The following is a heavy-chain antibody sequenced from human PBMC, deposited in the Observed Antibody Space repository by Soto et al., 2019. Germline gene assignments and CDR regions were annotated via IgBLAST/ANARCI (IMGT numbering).Heavy chain of an antibody. CDR3: ARCGSRCRFGF. CDR2: IYYSGST. V-gene: IGHV4-30-4*01. Sequence: PSETLSLTCTVSGGSISSGDYYWSWIRQPPGKGLEWIGYIYYSGSTYYNPSLKSRVTISVDTSKNQFSLKLTSVTAADTAVYYCARCGSRCRFGFWGQGTLVLVSS. D-gene: IGHD2-15*01. CDR1: GGSISSGDYY. J-gene: IGHJ4*02.